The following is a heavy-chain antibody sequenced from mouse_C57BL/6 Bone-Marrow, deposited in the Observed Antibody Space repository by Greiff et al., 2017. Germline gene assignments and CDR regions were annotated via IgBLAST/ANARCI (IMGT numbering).Heavy chain of an antibody. V-gene: IGHV2-2*01. D-gene: IGHD2-4*01. CDR2: IWSGGST. CDR1: GFSLTSYG. Sequence: VKVVESGPGLVQPSQSLSITCTVSGFSLTSYGVHWVRQSPGKGLEWLGVIWSGGSTDYNAAFISRLSISKDNSKSQVFFKMNSLQADDTAIYYCARKLYDYDFFYAMDYWGQGTSVTVSS. J-gene: IGHJ4*01. CDR3: ARKLYDYDFFYAMDY.